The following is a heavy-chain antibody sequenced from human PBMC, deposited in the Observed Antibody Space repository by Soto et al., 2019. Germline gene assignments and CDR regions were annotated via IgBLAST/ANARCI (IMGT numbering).Heavy chain of an antibody. V-gene: IGHV3-23*01. Sequence: EVQLLESGGGLVQPGGSLRLSCAASGFTFSSYAMSWVRQAPGKGLEWVSAISGSGGSTYYADSVKCRFTISRDNSKNTLYLQMNSLRAEDTAVYYCAKDVYCSGGSCYSDWFDPWGQGTLVTVSS. D-gene: IGHD2-15*01. J-gene: IGHJ5*02. CDR1: GFTFSSYA. CDR2: ISGSGGST. CDR3: AKDVYCSGGSCYSDWFDP.